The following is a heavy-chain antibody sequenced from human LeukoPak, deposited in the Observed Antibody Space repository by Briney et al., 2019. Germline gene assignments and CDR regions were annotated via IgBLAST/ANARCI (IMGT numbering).Heavy chain of an antibody. D-gene: IGHD6-13*01. V-gene: IGHV7-4-1*02. CDR2: INTNTGNP. CDR3: ARDFGPLLAAGIYNMDV. Sequence: ASVKVSCNASGYTFTNYAMNWVRQAPGQGLEWMGWINTNTGNPTYAQGFTGRFVFSLDTSVSTAYLQISSLKAEDTAVYYCARDFGPLLAAGIYNMDVWGQGTTVTVSS. CDR1: GYTFTNYA. J-gene: IGHJ6*02.